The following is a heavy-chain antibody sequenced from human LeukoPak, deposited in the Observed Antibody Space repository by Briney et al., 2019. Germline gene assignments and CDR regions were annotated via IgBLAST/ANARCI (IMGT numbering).Heavy chain of an antibody. V-gene: IGHV4-39*01. D-gene: IGHD1-26*01. Sequence: SETLSLTCTVSGGSISSSSYYWGWIRQPLGKGLEWIGSIYYSGGTYYNPSLKSRVTISVDTSKNQFSLKLSSVTAADTAVYYCARQTQWDWFDPWGQGTLVTVSS. CDR1: GGSISSSSYY. J-gene: IGHJ5*02. CDR2: IYYSGGT. CDR3: ARQTQWDWFDP.